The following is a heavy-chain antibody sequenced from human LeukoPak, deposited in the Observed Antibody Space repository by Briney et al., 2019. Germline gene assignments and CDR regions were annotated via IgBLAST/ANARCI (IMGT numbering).Heavy chain of an antibody. CDR3: ARDKAVGPTLLDY. J-gene: IGHJ4*02. CDR1: GFTFSSYG. CDR2: ISGSGGST. D-gene: IGHD1-26*01. V-gene: IGHV3-23*01. Sequence: GGSLRLSCAASGFTFSSYGMSWVRQAPGKGLEWVSAISGSGGSTYYADSVKGRFTISKDNSKNTLYLQMNSLRAEDTAVYYCARDKAVGPTLLDYWGQGTLVTVSS.